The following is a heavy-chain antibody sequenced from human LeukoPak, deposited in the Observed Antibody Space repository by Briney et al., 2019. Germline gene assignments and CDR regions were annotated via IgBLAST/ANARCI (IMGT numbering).Heavy chain of an antibody. Sequence: SETLSLTCTVSGGSISSSSYYWGWIRQPPGKGLEWIGSIYYSGSTYYNPSLKSRVTISVDTSKNQFSLKLSSVTAADTAVYYCASRYCSSSSCYMYAFDIWGQGTMVTVSS. D-gene: IGHD2-2*02. J-gene: IGHJ3*02. CDR1: GGSISSSSYY. V-gene: IGHV4-39*01. CDR2: IYYSGST. CDR3: ASRYCSSSSCYMYAFDI.